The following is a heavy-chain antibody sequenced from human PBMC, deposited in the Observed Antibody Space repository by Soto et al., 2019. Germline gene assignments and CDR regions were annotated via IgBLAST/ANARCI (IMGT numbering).Heavy chain of an antibody. CDR3: ASLWPRTYYYGLGI. V-gene: IGHV5-51*01. D-gene: IGHD3-10*01. CDR1: GYNFNNYW. CDR2: IYPADSDT. Sequence: PGESLKISCKGSGYNFNNYWIGWVRQMPGKGLEWMGLIYPADSDTRYSPSFEGQVTMSADKSISTAYLQWSSLKASDTAMYYCASLWPRTYYYGLGIWGQGTMVT. J-gene: IGHJ3*02.